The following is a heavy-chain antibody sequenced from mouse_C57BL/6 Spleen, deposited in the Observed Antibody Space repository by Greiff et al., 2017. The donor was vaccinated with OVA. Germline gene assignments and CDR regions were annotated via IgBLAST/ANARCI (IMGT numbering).Heavy chain of an antibody. D-gene: IGHD1-1*01. CDR1: GYTFTSYW. CDR2: IDPSDSYT. J-gene: IGHJ3*01. CDR3: ARFNYYGSSYVGFAY. V-gene: IGHV1-69*01. Sequence: QVQLQQPGAELVMPGASVKLSCKASGYTFTSYWMHWVKQRPGQGLEWIGEIDPSDSYTNYNQKFKGKSTLTVDKSSSTAYMQLSSLTSEDSAVYYGARFNYYGSSYVGFAYWGQGTLVTVSA.